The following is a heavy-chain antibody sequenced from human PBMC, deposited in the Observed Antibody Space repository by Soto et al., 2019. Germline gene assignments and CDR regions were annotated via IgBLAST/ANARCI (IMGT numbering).Heavy chain of an antibody. CDR3: ARGKYSGFDI. CDR1: GDSVSSNSVA. D-gene: IGHD1-26*01. J-gene: IGHJ3*02. CDR2: XXRXSXXXN. V-gene: IGHV6-1*01. Sequence: QTLSLTCAISGDSVSSNSVAWNWIRQSPSRGLEWXGRXXRXSXXXNXXVPSVKSRITINPDTSKNQFSLQLNSVTAEDTAIYFCARGKYSGFDIWGQGTIVTASS.